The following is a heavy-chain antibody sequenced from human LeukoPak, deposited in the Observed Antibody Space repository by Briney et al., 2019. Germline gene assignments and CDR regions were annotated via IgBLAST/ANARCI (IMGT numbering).Heavy chain of an antibody. V-gene: IGHV3-48*03. CDR1: GFTVTSYE. CDR3: ASMGAVAVNY. CDR2: ISTSGATI. Sequence: RGGSLRLSSAAPGFTVTSYEMNWVPPAPGTGLEWVSYISTSGATIYYADSVKGRFTISRDNAKNSLYLQMNILRPEYTAVYYCASMGAVAVNYWGQGTLVTVSS. J-gene: IGHJ4*02. D-gene: IGHD6-19*01.